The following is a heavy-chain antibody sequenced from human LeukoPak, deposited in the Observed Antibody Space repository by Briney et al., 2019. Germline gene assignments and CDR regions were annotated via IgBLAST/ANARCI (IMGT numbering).Heavy chain of an antibody. J-gene: IGHJ4*02. CDR2: IYPGDSDT. V-gene: IGHV5-51*01. Sequence: GESLKISCEGSGYSFTSYWIGWVRQMPGKGLERMGVIYPGDSDTKYSPSFQGQVTISADKSISTAYLQWSSLKASDTAIYYCAKSYSGNYYVLTDWGQGTLVTVSS. CDR1: GYSFTSYW. D-gene: IGHD1-26*01. CDR3: AKSYSGNYYVLTD.